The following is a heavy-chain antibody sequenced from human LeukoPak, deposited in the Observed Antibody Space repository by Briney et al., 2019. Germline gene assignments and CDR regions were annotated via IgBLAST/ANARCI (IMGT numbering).Heavy chain of an antibody. CDR3: ASRAGYSGSYFFGY. CDR1: GFTFSSYW. CDR2: IKQDGSEK. J-gene: IGHJ4*02. V-gene: IGHV3-7*01. Sequence: GGSLRLSCAASGFTFSSYWMSWVRQAPGKGLEWVANIKQDGSEKYYVDSVKGRFTISRDNAKNSLYLQMNSLRAEDTAVYYCASRAGYSGSYFFGYWGQGTLVTVSS. D-gene: IGHD1-26*01.